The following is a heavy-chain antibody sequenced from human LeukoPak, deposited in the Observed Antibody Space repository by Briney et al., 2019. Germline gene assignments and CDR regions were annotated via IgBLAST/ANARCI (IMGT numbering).Heavy chain of an antibody. D-gene: IGHD1-26*01. Sequence: PGGSLRLSCAASGFTFSSYGMHWVRQAPGKGLEWVAFIRYDGSNKYYADSVKGRFTISRDNSKNSLYLQMNSLRAEDTAVYYCARGRYSGTYLLDYWGQGTLVTVSS. CDR3: ARGRYSGTYLLDY. CDR2: IRYDGSNK. CDR1: GFTFSSYG. J-gene: IGHJ4*02. V-gene: IGHV3-30*02.